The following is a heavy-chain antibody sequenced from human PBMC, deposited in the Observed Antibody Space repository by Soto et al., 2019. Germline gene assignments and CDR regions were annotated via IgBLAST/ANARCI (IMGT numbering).Heavy chain of an antibody. CDR2: IIPIFGTA. D-gene: IGHD6-6*01. J-gene: IGHJ6*01. Sequence: QVQLVQSGAEVKKPGSSVKVSCKASGGTFSSYAISWVRQAPGQGLEWMGGIIPIFGTANYAQKFQGRVTNTADESTSTAYMELSSVRSEDTAVYYCERAVSPGYSRSSGAYYYGMDVWGQGTTVSVAS. V-gene: IGHV1-69*01. CDR3: ERAVSPGYSRSSGAYYYGMDV. CDR1: GGTFSSYA.